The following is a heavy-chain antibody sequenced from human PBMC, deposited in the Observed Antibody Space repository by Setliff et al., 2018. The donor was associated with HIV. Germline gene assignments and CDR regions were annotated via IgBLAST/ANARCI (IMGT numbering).Heavy chain of an antibody. CDR3: ARRLVVVAAEDYFDS. J-gene: IGHJ4*02. CDR1: GVSISNSAYL. Sequence: SETLSLTCSVSGVSISNSAYLWGWIRQPSGKGLEYIGSIYYNGDTYYNPSLKSRVTILVDTSNNQFSLKLRSVTAADTAVYYCARRLVVVAAEDYFDSWGQGALVTVSS. V-gene: IGHV4-39*01. CDR2: IYYNGDT. D-gene: IGHD2-15*01.